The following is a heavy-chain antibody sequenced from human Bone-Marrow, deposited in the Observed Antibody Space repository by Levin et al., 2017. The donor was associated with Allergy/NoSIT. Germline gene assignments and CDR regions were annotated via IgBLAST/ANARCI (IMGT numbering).Heavy chain of an antibody. CDR1: GYTFTSYN. D-gene: IGHD2-15*01. V-gene: IGHV1-8*01. CDR2: INPNSGNT. CDR3: ARGDCYSGSCYGPDWFDP. J-gene: IGHJ5*02. Sequence: AASVKVSCKTSGYTFTSYNVYWVRQATGQGLEWMGYINPNSGNTAYARKFQGRVTMTRNSSITTAYMELSSLRSEDTAMYYCARGDCYSGSCYGPDWFDPWGQGTQVTVPS.